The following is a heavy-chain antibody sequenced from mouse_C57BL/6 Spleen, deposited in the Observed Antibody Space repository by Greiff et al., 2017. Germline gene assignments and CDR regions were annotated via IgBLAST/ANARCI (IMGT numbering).Heavy chain of an antibody. CDR1: GYTFTSYD. J-gene: IGHJ2*01. D-gene: IGHD3-2*02. CDR2: IYPRDGST. V-gene: IGHV1-85*01. CDR3: ARGRGSSGYDYFDY. Sequence: QVQLQQSGPELVKPGASVKLSCKASGYTFTSYDINWVKQRPGQGLEWIGWIYPRDGSTKYNEKFKGKATLTVDTSSSTAYMELHSLASEDSAVYFCARGRGSSGYDYFDYGGEGTTLTVSS.